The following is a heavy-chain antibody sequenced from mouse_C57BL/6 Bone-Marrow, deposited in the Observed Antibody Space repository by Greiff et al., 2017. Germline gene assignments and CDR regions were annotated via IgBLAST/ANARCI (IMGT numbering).Heavy chain of an antibody. CDR2: ISSGSSTI. D-gene: IGHD2-5*01. V-gene: IGHV5-17*01. Sequence: VESGGGLVKPGGSLKLSCAASGFTFSDYGMHWVRQAPEKGLEWVAYISSGSSTIYYADTVKGRFTISRVNAKITLFLQISSLRSEDTAMYYCARESNLYAYRGQETLATVAA. CDR1: GFTFSDYG. CDR3: ARESNLYAY. J-gene: IGHJ3*01.